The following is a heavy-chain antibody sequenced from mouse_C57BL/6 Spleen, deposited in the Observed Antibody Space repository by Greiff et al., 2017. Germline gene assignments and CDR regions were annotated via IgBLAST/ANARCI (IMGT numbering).Heavy chain of an antibody. CDR2: IYPSDSET. J-gene: IGHJ3*01. CDR3: ARSGDWDGDFAY. CDR1: GYTFTSYW. D-gene: IGHD4-1*01. V-gene: IGHV1-61*01. Sequence: VQLQQPGAELVRPGSSVKLSCKASGYTFTSYWMEWVKQRPGQGLEWIGNIYPSDSETHYNQKFKDKATLTVDKSSSTAYMQLSSLTSEDSAVYYCARSGDWDGDFAYWGQGTLVTVSA.